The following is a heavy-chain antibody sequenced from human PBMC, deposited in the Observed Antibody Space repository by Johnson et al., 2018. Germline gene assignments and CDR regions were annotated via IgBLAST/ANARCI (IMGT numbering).Heavy chain of an antibody. Sequence: QVQLQESGGGVVQPGRSLRLSCAASGFTFSSYGMHWVRQAPGKGLEWVAVISYDGSNKYYAASVKGRFTISRDNSKNTLYLQMNSLRAEDTAVYYCAKSKGRGWLIGPDAFDIWGQGTMVTVSS. CDR3: AKSKGRGWLIGPDAFDI. D-gene: IGHD5-18*01. CDR2: ISYDGSNK. CDR1: GFTFSSYG. V-gene: IGHV3-30*18. J-gene: IGHJ3*02.